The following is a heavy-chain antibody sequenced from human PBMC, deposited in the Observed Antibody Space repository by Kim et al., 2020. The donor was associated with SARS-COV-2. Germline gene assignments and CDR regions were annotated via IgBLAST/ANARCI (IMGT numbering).Heavy chain of an antibody. Sequence: GGSLRLSCAASGFTFSSYAMSWVRQAPGKGLEWVSAISGSGGSTYYADSVKGRFTISRDNSKNTLYLQMNSLRAEYTAVYYCAKVVYPTLKWIQLWRYFDCWGQGTLVTVSS. CDR3: AKVVYPTLKWIQLWRYFDC. J-gene: IGHJ4*02. CDR1: GFTFSSYA. CDR2: ISGSGGST. V-gene: IGHV3-23*01. D-gene: IGHD5-18*01.